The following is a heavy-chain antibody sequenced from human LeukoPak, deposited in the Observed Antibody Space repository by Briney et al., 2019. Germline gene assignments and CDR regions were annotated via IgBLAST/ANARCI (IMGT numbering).Heavy chain of an antibody. CDR1: GYTFTSYG. Sequence: GASVRVSCKASGYTFTSYGISWVRQAPGQGLEWMGWISTYNGNTNYAQKLQGRVTMTTDTSTSTAYMELRSLRSEDTAVYNCARDLLYCSGGSCPFDYWGQGTLVTVSS. V-gene: IGHV1-18*01. CDR3: ARDLLYCSGGSCPFDY. D-gene: IGHD2-15*01. J-gene: IGHJ4*02. CDR2: ISTYNGNT.